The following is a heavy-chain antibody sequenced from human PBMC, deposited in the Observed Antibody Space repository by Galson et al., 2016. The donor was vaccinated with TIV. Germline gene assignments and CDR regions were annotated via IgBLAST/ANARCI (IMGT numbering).Heavy chain of an antibody. CDR2: INPIFRTP. CDR3: ARETCSGGTCYSRIGAFDI. V-gene: IGHV1-69*13. Sequence: SVKVSCKASGGTFSFYAITWVRQAPGQGLEWMGGINPIFRTPNYAQKFQGRVTMTADDSTRTAYMELSSLGSEDTAVYYCARETCSGGTCYSRIGAFDIWGQGTMGTVSS. CDR1: GGTFSFYA. J-gene: IGHJ3*02. D-gene: IGHD2-15*01.